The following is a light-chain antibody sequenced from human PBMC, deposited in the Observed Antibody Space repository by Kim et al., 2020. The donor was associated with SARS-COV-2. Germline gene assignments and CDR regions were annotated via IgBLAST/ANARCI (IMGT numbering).Light chain of an antibody. CDR2: EDK. CDR1: KLGDKS. J-gene: IGLJ3*02. Sequence: SYELTQPPSVSVSPGQTASIPCPGDKLGDKSACWYRQKPGQSPVVVIYEDKKRPSGIPERFSGSNSGNTATLTISGTQAMDEADYYCQAWDGSTVVFGGGTQLTVL. CDR3: QAWDGSTVV. V-gene: IGLV3-1*01.